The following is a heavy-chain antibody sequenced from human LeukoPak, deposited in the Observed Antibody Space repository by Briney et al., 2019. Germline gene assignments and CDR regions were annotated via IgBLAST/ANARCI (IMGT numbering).Heavy chain of an antibody. CDR2: IYTSGST. CDR3: ARDRDYYDSRGFDY. J-gene: IGHJ4*02. Sequence: KTSETLSLTCTVSGGSISGYYWSWIRQPAGKGLEWIGRIYTSGSTNYNLSLKSRVTMSVDTSKNQFSLKLSSVTAADTAVYYCARDRDYYDSRGFDYWGQGTLVTVSS. CDR1: GGSISGYY. D-gene: IGHD3-22*01. V-gene: IGHV4-4*07.